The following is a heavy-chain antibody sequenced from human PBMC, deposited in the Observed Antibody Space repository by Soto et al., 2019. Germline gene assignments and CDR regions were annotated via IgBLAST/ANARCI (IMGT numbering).Heavy chain of an antibody. CDR1: GDTFNFYS. CDR2: VNPIVSMS. Sequence: QVQLVQSGAEVKRPGSSVKVSCKASGDTFNFYSINWVRQAPGLGLEWMGRVNPIVSMSNYAKKFQGRVTISADKSTSTAYMELSSLRCEDKAIYYCASSYGSGYRAFDYWGQGAMVTVSS. V-gene: IGHV1-69*02. J-gene: IGHJ4*02. D-gene: IGHD3-10*01. CDR3: ASSYGSGYRAFDY.